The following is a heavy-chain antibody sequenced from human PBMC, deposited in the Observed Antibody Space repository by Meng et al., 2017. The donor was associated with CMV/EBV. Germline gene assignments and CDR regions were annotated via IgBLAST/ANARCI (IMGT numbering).Heavy chain of an antibody. Sequence: ASVKVSCKPSGYTFMGFGISRVRLAPGQGLEWMGWISTYNGDTNFAQKFQGRVTMTTDTSTSTVYMELRSLRSDDTAVYYCARHDCSSDICYGYFDYWGQGTLVTVSS. J-gene: IGHJ4*02. D-gene: IGHD2-2*01. V-gene: IGHV1-18*01. CDR1: GYTFMGFG. CDR3: ARHDCSSDICYGYFDY. CDR2: ISTYNGDT.